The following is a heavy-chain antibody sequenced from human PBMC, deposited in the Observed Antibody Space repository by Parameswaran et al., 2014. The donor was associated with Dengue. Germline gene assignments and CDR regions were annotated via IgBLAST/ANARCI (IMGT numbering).Heavy chain of an antibody. Sequence: RWIRQPPGKGLEWVSGISGSGGSTYYADSVKGRFTISRDNSKNTLYLQMNSLSAEDTAVYYCAKDGVFYGSGSYYIDYWGQGTLVTVSS. D-gene: IGHD3-10*01. J-gene: IGHJ4*02. CDR2: ISGSGGST. CDR3: AKDGVFYGSGSYYIDY. V-gene: IGHV3-23*01.